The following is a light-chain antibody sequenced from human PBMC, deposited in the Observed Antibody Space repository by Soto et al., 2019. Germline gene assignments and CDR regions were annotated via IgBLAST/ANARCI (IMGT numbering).Light chain of an antibody. CDR1: QSVSSIY. J-gene: IGKJ1*01. Sequence: EIVLTQSPGTLSLSPGERATLSCRASQSVSSIYLAWYQQTPGQAPRLLIHGASSRATGIPDRFSGSGSGTDFTLTISRLEPEDFAVDYCQQYGSGPRTFGQGTKVESK. V-gene: IGKV3-20*01. CDR2: GAS. CDR3: QQYGSGPRT.